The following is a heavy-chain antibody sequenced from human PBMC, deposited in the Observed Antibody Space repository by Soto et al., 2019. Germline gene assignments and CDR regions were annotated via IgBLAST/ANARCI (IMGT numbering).Heavy chain of an antibody. Sequence: ASVKDSCKASGYTLTTLFMHSVRPAPGQGLEWMGVINPGYPAGRSTTYAQKFQGRVTMTTDTSTSTVNMELSRLRSDDTAVYYCAREAIGAGATTGIDVWGQGTTVTVSS. V-gene: IGHV1-46*01. CDR1: GYTLTTLF. J-gene: IGHJ6*02. CDR2: INPGYPAGRST. D-gene: IGHD1-26*01. CDR3: AREAIGAGATTGIDV.